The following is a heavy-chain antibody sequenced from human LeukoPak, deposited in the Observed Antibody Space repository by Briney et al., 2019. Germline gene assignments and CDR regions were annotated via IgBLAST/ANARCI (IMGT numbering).Heavy chain of an antibody. D-gene: IGHD6-13*01. Sequence: GGSLRLSCAASGFTFSGSAMHWVRQASGKGLEWVGRIRSKANSYATAYAASVKGRFTISRDDSKNTAYLQMNSLKTEDTAVYYCTSPLIAAAGRSGDYWGQGTLVTVSS. J-gene: IGHJ4*02. CDR1: GFTFSGSA. CDR3: TSPLIAAAGRSGDY. V-gene: IGHV3-73*01. CDR2: IRSKANSYAT.